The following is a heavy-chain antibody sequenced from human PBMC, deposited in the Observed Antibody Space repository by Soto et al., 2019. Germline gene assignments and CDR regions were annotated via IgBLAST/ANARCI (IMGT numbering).Heavy chain of an antibody. CDR2: VYYRGRS. V-gene: IGHV4-39*01. Sequence: SETLSLTCTVSVVSVTNSSYYCGWIRQSPWKGLEWIGSVYYRGRSYSKSSVKSRVTISVDTSKNRFSLSLNSVTASDTAVYFCVSQRTTVPNKAYFDYWGPGALVTVSS. D-gene: IGHD4-17*01. CDR3: VSQRTTVPNKAYFDY. CDR1: VVSVTNSSYY. J-gene: IGHJ4*02.